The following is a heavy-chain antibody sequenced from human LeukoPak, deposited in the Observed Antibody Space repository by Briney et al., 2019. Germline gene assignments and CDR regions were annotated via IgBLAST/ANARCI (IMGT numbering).Heavy chain of an antibody. CDR1: GGSMPSNTYY. Sequence: SETLSLTCTVSGGSMPSNTYYWGWVRQSPEKGLEWIGSIYNKVSTHYNPSLKSRVTMSVDTSRSQFPLKLTSMTAADTAIYYCARNSSSSYFDTWGQGILVTVSS. CDR2: IYNKVST. CDR3: ARNSSSSYFDT. D-gene: IGHD6-6*01. J-gene: IGHJ4*02. V-gene: IGHV4-39*01.